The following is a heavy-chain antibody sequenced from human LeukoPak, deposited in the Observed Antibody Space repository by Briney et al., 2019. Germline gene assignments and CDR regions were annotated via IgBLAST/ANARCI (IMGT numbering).Heavy chain of an antibody. V-gene: IGHV1-2*02. J-gene: IGHJ3*01. CDR3: TRDSGLGNDAFDV. CDR2: INPNSGGT. CDR1: GYTFTGYY. D-gene: IGHD3-10*01. Sequence: ASVKVSCKASGYTFTGYYMHWVRQAPGQGLEWMGWINPNSGGTNYAQKFQGRVTMTRDTSISTAYMELSRLRSDDTAVYYCTRDSGLGNDAFDVWGQGTMVTVSS.